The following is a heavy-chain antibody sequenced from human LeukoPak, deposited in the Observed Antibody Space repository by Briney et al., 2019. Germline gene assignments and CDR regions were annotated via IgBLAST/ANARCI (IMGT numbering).Heavy chain of an antibody. Sequence: PSETLSLTCTVSGGSISSYYWSWIRQPPGKGLEWIGGINHSGSTNYNPSLKSRVTVSVDTSKNQFSLKLSSVTAADTAVYYCARGPRYSSSWYTNYYFDYWGQGTLVTVSS. CDR2: INHSGST. CDR1: GGSISSYY. CDR3: ARGPRYSSSWYTNYYFDY. V-gene: IGHV4-34*01. J-gene: IGHJ4*02. D-gene: IGHD6-13*01.